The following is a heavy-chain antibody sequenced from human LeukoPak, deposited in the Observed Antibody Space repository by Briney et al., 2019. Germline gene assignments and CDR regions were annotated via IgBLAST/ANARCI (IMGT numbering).Heavy chain of an antibody. J-gene: IGHJ4*02. Sequence: GGSLRLSCAASGFTFDDYAMHWVRQAPGKGLEWVSGISWNSGSIGYADSVKGRFTISRDNAKNTLYLQMNSLRAEDTAVYYCARDTNAIFDYWGQGTLVTVSS. CDR3: ARDTNAIFDY. CDR2: ISWNSGSI. CDR1: GFTFDDYA. V-gene: IGHV3-9*01.